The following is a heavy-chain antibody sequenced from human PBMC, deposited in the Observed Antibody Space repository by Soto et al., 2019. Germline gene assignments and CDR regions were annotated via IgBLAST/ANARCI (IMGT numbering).Heavy chain of an antibody. Sequence: QVQLVQSGAEVKKPGASVKVSCKASGYTFTSYAMHWVRQAPGQRLEWMGWINAGNGNTKYSQKFQGRVTITRDTTASTGYMELSSLRSEDTAVYYCARAGPILTGSPGAFDIWGQGTMVTVSS. CDR3: ARAGPILTGSPGAFDI. CDR2: INAGNGNT. J-gene: IGHJ3*02. D-gene: IGHD3-9*01. CDR1: GYTFTSYA. V-gene: IGHV1-3*01.